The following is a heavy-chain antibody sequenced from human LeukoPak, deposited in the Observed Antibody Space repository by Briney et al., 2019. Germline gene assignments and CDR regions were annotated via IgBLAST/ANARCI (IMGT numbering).Heavy chain of an antibody. Sequence: ASVKVSCKASGYTFTSYGISWVRQAPGQGLEWMGWISAYNGNTNYAQKLQGRVTMTTDTSTSTAYMELRSLRSDDTAVYNCARDWYCSSSWYFDYWGQGTLVTVSS. D-gene: IGHD6-13*01. J-gene: IGHJ4*02. CDR3: ARDWYCSSSWYFDY. CDR2: ISAYNGNT. V-gene: IGHV1-18*04. CDR1: GYTFTSYG.